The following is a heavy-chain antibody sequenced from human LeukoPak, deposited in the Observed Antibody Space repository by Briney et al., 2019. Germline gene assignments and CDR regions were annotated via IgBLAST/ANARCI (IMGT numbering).Heavy chain of an antibody. J-gene: IGHJ4*02. CDR3: TRSVRNGHIDY. V-gene: IGHV1-24*01. CDR1: GYTLTELS. CDR2: FDPEDGET. D-gene: IGHD2-21*01. Sequence: ASAKVSCKVSGYTLTELSMHWVRQAPGKGLEWMGGFDPEDGETIYAQQFQSRLTMTRSTSISTAYMELSSLTFEDTAVYYCTRSVRNGHIDYWGQGTLVTVS.